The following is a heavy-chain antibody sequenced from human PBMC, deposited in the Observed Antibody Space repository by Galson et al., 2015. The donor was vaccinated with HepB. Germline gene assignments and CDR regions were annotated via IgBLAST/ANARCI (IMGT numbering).Heavy chain of an antibody. Sequence: SVKVSCKASGYTFTSYYMHWVRQAPGQGLEWMGIINPSGGSTSYAQKFQGRVTMTRDTSTSTVYMELSSLRSEDTAVYYCARGGGYDFWSGYSQMLDYWGQGTLVTVSS. CDR3: ARGGGYDFWSGYSQMLDY. CDR2: INPSGGST. D-gene: IGHD3-3*01. J-gene: IGHJ4*02. V-gene: IGHV1-46*01. CDR1: GYTFTSYY.